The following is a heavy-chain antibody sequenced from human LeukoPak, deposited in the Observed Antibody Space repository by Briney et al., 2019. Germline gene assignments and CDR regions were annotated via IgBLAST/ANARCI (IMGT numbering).Heavy chain of an antibody. CDR2: ISYDGSNK. V-gene: IGHV3-30-3*01. J-gene: IGHJ4*02. Sequence: GRSLRLSCAASGSTFSSYAMHWVRQAPGKGLEWVAVISYDGSNKYYADSVKGRFTISRDNSKNTLYLQMNSLRAEDTAVYYCTKQLVPNYFDYWGQGTLVTVSS. CDR1: GSTFSSYA. CDR3: TKQLVPNYFDY. D-gene: IGHD6-6*01.